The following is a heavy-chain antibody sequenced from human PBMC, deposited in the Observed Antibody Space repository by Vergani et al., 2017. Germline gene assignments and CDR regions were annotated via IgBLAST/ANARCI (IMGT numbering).Heavy chain of an antibody. CDR1: GFTFGDYA. Sequence: EVQLVESGGGLVQPGRSLRLSCTASGFTFGDYAMSWFRQAPGKGLEWVGFIRSKAYGGTTEYATSVKGRFTISRDDSKSIAYLQMNSLKTEDTAVYYCARVSYYDFWSGYYAAFDIWGQGTMVTVSS. CDR2: IRSKAYGGTT. J-gene: IGHJ3*02. V-gene: IGHV3-49*03. CDR3: ARVSYYDFWSGYYAAFDI. D-gene: IGHD3-3*01.